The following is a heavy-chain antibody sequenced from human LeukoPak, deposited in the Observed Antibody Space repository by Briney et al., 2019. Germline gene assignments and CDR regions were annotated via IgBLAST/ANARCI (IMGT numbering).Heavy chain of an antibody. V-gene: IGHV1-3*01. D-gene: IGHD1-26*01. J-gene: IGHJ5*02. CDR2: INAGNGNT. CDR3: ARDQDLFKRRWWELPKWFDP. CDR1: GYTFTIYA. Sequence: ASVKVSCKASGYTFTIYAMHWVRQAPGQRLEWMGWINAGNGNTKYSQKFQGRVTITRDTSASTAYMELSSLRSEDTAVYYCARDQDLFKRRWWELPKWFDPWGQGTLVTVSS.